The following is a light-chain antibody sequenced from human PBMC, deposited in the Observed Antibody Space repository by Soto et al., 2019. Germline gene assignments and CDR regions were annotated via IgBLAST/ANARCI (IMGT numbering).Light chain of an antibody. CDR1: SSDVGGYNY. CDR2: DVS. J-gene: IGLJ1*01. CDR3: CSYTSHNTYV. V-gene: IGLV2-14*01. Sequence: QSVLTQPASVSGSPGQSITISCTGTSSDVGGYNYVSWYQQHPDKAPKLMIYDVSNRPSGVSNRFSGSKSGNTASLTISALQAEDETDYYCCSYTSHNTYVFVTGTNVTVL.